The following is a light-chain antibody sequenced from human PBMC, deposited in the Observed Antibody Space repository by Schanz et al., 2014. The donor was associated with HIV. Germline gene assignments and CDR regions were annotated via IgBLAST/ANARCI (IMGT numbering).Light chain of an antibody. J-gene: IGLJ3*02. V-gene: IGLV2-14*01. CDR3: SSYTTNGTWL. CDR2: DVN. CDR1: SSDVGGYDY. Sequence: QSVLTQPASVSGSPGQSITISCTGTSSDVGGYDYVSWYQQHPGKAPKLIIYDVNYRPSGSSNRFSGSKSGSMASLAIFGLQAEDEADYYCSSYTTNGTWLFGGGTKLTVL.